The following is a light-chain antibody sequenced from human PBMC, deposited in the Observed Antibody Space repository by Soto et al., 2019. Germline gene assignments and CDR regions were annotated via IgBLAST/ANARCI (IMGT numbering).Light chain of an antibody. V-gene: IGKV3-20*01. Sequence: EIVLTQSPGTLSLSPGERATLSCRASQTISSYLAWYQHKPGQAPRLLIYDASSRATGIPDRFSGSGSGTDFTPPISRQEPGDFAVSYCTQYLSSPPYGFGQGTKLEIK. CDR1: QTISSY. CDR3: TQYLSSPPYG. CDR2: DAS. J-gene: IGKJ2*03.